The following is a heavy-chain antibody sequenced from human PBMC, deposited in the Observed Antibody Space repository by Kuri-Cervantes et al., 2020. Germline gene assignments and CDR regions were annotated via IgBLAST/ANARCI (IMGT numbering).Heavy chain of an antibody. Sequence: LSLTCAASGFTFSSYAMHWVRQAPGKGLEWVAVISYDGSNKYYADSVKGRFTISRDNAKNSLYLQMNSLRAEDTAVYYCARVVVVVVAASHNSYYYYNYGMDVWGQGTAVTVYS. CDR3: ARVVVVVVAASHNSYYYYNYGMDV. V-gene: IGHV3-30-3*01. CDR1: GFTFSSYA. CDR2: ISYDGSNK. D-gene: IGHD2-15*01. J-gene: IGHJ6*02.